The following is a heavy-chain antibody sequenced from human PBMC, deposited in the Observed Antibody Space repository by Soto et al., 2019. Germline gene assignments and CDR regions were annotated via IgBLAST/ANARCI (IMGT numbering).Heavy chain of an antibody. D-gene: IGHD6-6*01. V-gene: IGHV4-39*01. CDR2: IYYSGST. CDR1: GGSISSSSYY. J-gene: IGHJ6*02. CDR3: ARQGYSSSYYYYGMDV. Sequence: SLTCPVSGGSISSSSYYWGWIRQPPGKGLEWIGSIYYSGSTYYNPSLKSRVTISVDTSKNQFSLKLSSVTAADTAVYYCARQGYSSSYYYYGMDVWGQGTTVTV.